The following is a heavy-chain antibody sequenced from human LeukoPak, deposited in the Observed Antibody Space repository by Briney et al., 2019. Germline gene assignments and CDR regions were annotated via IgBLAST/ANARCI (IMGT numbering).Heavy chain of an antibody. CDR1: GYTFTDYY. CDR3: ARDSRIITALYYYHYYMDV. CDR2: INPNSGGT. J-gene: IGHJ6*03. Sequence: GASVKVSCKASGYTFTDYYMHWVRQAPGQGLEWMGWINPNSGGTNYAQKFQGRVTMTRDTSISTAYMELSRLRSDDTAVYYCARDSRIITALYYYHYYMDVWGKGTTVTISS. V-gene: IGHV1-2*02. D-gene: IGHD2-15*01.